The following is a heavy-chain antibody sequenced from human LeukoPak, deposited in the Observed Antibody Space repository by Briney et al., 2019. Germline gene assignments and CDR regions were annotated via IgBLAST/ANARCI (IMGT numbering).Heavy chain of an antibody. CDR3: ARGVSSSGSDY. D-gene: IGHD6-13*01. CDR1: GFTFSSYW. J-gene: IGHJ4*02. CDR2: IEQDGSEK. V-gene: IGHV3-7*01. Sequence: PGWSLTLSCAGSGFTFSSYWMSWVRPARCKGLEGVANIEQDGSEKYYVDSVKGLFTIYRDNAKNSLYLQMNSLRAEDTAVYYCARGVSSSGSDYWGQGTLVTVSS.